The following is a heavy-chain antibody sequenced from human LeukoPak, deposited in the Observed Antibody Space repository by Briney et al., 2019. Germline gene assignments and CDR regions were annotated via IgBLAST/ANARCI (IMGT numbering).Heavy chain of an antibody. CDR1: GFTFDDYD. CDR3: AKDISVSARITTNLYDY. D-gene: IGHD3-10*01. J-gene: IGHJ4*02. Sequence: GGSLRLSCAASGFTFDDYDMNWVRQAPGKGLEWVSGINWNGGSTGYADSVKGRFTISRDNSKNSLYLQMNSLRTEDTALYYCAKDISVSARITTNLYDYWGQGTLVTVSS. CDR2: INWNGGST. V-gene: IGHV3-20*04.